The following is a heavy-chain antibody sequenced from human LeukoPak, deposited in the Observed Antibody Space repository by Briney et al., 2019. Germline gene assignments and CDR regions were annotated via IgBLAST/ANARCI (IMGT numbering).Heavy chain of an antibody. J-gene: IGHJ4*02. CDR1: GGSISSYY. D-gene: IGHD5-18*01. CDR2: IYYSGST. CDR3: ARGGYSYGSYYFDY. V-gene: IGHV4-59*01. Sequence: SEALSLTCTVSGGSISSYYWSWIRQPPGKGLEWIGYIYYSGSTNYNPSLKSRVTISVDTSKNQFSLKLSSVTAADTAVYYCARGGYSYGSYYFDYWGQGTLVAVSS.